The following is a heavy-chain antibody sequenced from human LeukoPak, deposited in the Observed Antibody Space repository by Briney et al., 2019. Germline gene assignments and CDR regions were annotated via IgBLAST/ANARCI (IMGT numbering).Heavy chain of an antibody. V-gene: IGHV3-21*01. D-gene: IGHD3-22*01. Sequence: TGGSLRLSCAASGFTFSSYSMNWVRQAPGKGLEWVSSISSSSSYIYYADSVKGRFTISRDNAKNSLYLQMNSLRAEDTAVYYCARGRRVYYDSSGYYGDHWGQGTLVTVSS. CDR1: GFTFSSYS. CDR3: ARGRRVYYDSSGYYGDH. J-gene: IGHJ4*02. CDR2: ISSSSSYI.